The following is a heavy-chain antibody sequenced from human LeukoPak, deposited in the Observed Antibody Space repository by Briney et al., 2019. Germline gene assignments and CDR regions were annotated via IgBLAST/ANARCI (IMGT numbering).Heavy chain of an antibody. D-gene: IGHD4-23*01. CDR1: GFTFSSYS. J-gene: IGHJ4*02. Sequence: GGSLRLSCAASGFTFSSYSMNWVRQAPGKGLEWVSSISSSSSYIYYADSVEGRFTISRDNAKNSLYLQMNSLRAEDTAVYYCARDTSGGNDYWGQGTLVTVSS. CDR2: ISSSSSYI. CDR3: ARDTSGGNDY. V-gene: IGHV3-21*01.